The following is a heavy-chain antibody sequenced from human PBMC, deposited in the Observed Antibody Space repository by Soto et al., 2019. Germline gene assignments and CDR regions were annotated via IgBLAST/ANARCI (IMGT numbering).Heavy chain of an antibody. D-gene: IGHD3-16*01. CDR2: LRTRGEGGTT. J-gene: IGHJ5*02. Sequence: EVQLVESGGGVVQPGGSLRLSCAASGFTFTYAWLIWVLQAPGKGLEWVGRLRTRGEGGTTDYAAHVKGRFSLSRDDSRNTLDLQMNRLQTEDTGIYYCTADIAYTIANCGFDPWGQGTLVTVSS. V-gene: IGHV3-15*07. CDR1: GFTFTYAW. CDR3: TADIAYTIANCGFDP.